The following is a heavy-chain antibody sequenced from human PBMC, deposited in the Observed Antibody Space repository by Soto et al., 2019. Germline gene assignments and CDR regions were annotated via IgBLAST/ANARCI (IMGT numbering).Heavy chain of an antibody. Sequence: GGSLRLSCAASVFTFSSYAMSLVRQAPGKGLEWVSAISGSGGSTYYADSVKGRFTISRYNSKNTLYQQMNSLRAEDTAVYYCSRVGAVGVVYGMEVWVQGTTVTVSS. D-gene: IGHD3-16*01. CDR2: ISGSGGST. CDR3: SRVGAVGVVYGMEV. V-gene: IGHV3-23*01. J-gene: IGHJ6*01. CDR1: VFTFSSYA.